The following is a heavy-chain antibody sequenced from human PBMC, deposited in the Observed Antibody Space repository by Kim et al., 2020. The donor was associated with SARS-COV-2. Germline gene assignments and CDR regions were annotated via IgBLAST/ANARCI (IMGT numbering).Heavy chain of an antibody. CDR3: ARNYDFWSGHYFDY. D-gene: IGHD3-3*01. V-gene: IGHV3-53*01. Sequence: ADSVKGRFTISRDNTRDTLYRQMNSLRAEDTAVYYCARNYDFWSGHYFDYWGQGTLVTVSS. J-gene: IGHJ4*02.